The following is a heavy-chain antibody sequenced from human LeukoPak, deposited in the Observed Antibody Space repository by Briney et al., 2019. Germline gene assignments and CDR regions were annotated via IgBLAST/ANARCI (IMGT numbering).Heavy chain of an antibody. CDR3: ARIFIRNGYSSYFDC. CDR1: GFSISSGHY. D-gene: IGHD5-18*01. CDR2: VYQSGTT. J-gene: IGHJ4*02. V-gene: IGHV4-38-2*02. Sequence: SETLSPTCTVSGFSISSGHYWGWVRQPPGAGLEWIGSVYQSGTTYYNPSLKSRVTTSVDVSKNQFSLRLRPVTAADTAVYYCARIFIRNGYSSYFDCWGQGTLVTVSS.